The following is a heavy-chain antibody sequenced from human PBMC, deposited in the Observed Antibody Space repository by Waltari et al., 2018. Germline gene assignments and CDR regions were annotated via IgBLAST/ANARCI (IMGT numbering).Heavy chain of an antibody. Sequence: EVQLVESGGGLVQPGGSLRLSCAASGFTFSSYAMSWVRQAPGKGLEWVSAISGSGGSTYYADSVKGRFTISRDNSKNTLYLQMNSLRAEDTAVYYCAKVWVIVIGVWETDAFDIWGQGTMVTVSS. CDR1: GFTFSSYA. J-gene: IGHJ3*02. CDR3: AKVWVIVIGVWETDAFDI. V-gene: IGHV3-23*04. D-gene: IGHD3-16*02. CDR2: ISGSGGST.